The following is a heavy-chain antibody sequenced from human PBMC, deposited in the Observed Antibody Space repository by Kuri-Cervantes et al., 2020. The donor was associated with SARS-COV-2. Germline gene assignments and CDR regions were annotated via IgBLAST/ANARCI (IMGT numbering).Heavy chain of an antibody. V-gene: IGHV3-48*01. CDR2: ISSSSSTI. J-gene: IGHJ6*02. CDR1: GFTFSSYS. Sequence: GGSLRLSCAASGFTFSSYSMNWVRQAPGKGLEWVSYISSSSSTIYYADSVKGRFTISRDDSKNTAYLQMNSLKTEDTAVYYCTSRTMDVWGQGTTVTVSS. CDR3: TSRTMDV.